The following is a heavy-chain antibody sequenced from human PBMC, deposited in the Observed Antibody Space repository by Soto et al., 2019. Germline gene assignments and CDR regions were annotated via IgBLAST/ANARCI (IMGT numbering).Heavy chain of an antibody. CDR2: INHSGST. J-gene: IGHJ5*02. Sequence: PSETLSLTCAVYGGSFSGYYWGWIRQPPGKXLEWIGEINHSGSTNYNPSLKSRVTISVDTSKNQFSLKLSSVTAADTAVYYCARAPLTYYDFWSGYSWFDPWGQGTLVTVSS. CDR3: ARAPLTYYDFWSGYSWFDP. CDR1: GGSFSGYY. V-gene: IGHV4-34*01. D-gene: IGHD3-3*01.